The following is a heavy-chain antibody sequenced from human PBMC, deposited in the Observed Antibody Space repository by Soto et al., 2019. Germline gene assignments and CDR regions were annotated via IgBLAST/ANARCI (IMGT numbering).Heavy chain of an antibody. Sequence: QVPLVQSGAEVKKPGASVKVSCKASGYTFTSYAVHWVRQAPGQRLEWMGWINAGNGNTKYSQKFQGRVTITRDTSASTAYMELSSLRSEDTAVYYCARSTTSRGWFDPWGQGTLVTVSS. CDR3: ARSTTSRGWFDP. CDR1: GYTFTSYA. CDR2: INAGNGNT. V-gene: IGHV1-3*01. J-gene: IGHJ5*02. D-gene: IGHD4-17*01.